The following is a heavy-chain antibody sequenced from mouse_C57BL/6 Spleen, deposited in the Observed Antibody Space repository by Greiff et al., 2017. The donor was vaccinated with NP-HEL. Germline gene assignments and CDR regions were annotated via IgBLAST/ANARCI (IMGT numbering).Heavy chain of an antibody. J-gene: IGHJ2*01. CDR2: IRNKANGYTT. V-gene: IGHV7-3*01. CDR1: GFTFTDYY. CDR3: ARYSFVDGYLDY. D-gene: IGHD2-3*01. Sequence: EVQLVESGGGLVQPGGSLSLSCAASGFTFTDYYMSWVRQPPGKALEWLGFIRNKANGYTTEYSASVKGRFTISRDNSQSILYLQMNALRAEDSATYYCARYSFVDGYLDYWGQGTTLTVSS.